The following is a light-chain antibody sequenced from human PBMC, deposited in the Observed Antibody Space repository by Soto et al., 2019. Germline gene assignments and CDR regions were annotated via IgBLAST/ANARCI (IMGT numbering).Light chain of an antibody. CDR2: EGS. CDR1: SSDVGGYTY. V-gene: IGLV2-14*01. CDR3: SSYPSSSTVV. Sequence: QSALTQPASVSGSPGQSITISCSGTSSDVGGYTYVSWYQQHTGQAPSIMIYEGSNRHSGVSTRFSGSTSGNTDSLPISGLQADDEDDYYCSSYPSSSTVVFGGGTKVTVL. J-gene: IGLJ3*02.